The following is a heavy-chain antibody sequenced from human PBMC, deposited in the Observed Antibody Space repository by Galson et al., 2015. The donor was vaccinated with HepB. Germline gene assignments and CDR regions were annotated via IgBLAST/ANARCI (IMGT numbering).Heavy chain of an antibody. CDR3: ARANWDDFWSGYFVTYYYYYMDV. Sequence: SVKVSCKASGYTFTSYYMHWVRQAPGQGLEWMGIINPSGGSTSYAQKFQGRVTMTRDTSTSTVYMELSSLRSEDTAVYYCARANWDDFWSGYFVTYYYYYMDVWGKGTTVTVSS. D-gene: IGHD3-3*01. V-gene: IGHV1-46*01. CDR2: INPSGGST. J-gene: IGHJ6*03. CDR1: GYTFTSYY.